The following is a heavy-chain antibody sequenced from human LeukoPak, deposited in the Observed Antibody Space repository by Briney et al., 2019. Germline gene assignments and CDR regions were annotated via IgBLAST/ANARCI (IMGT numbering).Heavy chain of an antibody. Sequence: PGGSRRLSCAASGFTFSRSWMHWVRQAPGKGLVWVSGINTDGNNTNCADSVKGRFTISRDNAKNTLYLQMNSLRAEDTAVYYCVRPTASIGIFDSWGQGTLVTVSS. CDR1: GFTFSRSW. V-gene: IGHV3-74*01. J-gene: IGHJ4*02. D-gene: IGHD1-1*01. CDR2: INTDGNNT. CDR3: VRPTASIGIFDS.